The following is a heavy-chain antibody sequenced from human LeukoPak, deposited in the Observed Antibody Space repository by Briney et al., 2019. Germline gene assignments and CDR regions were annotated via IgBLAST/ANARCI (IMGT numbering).Heavy chain of an antibody. Sequence: SETLSLTCTVSGGSISSYYWSWIRQPPGKGLEWIGYTYYSGSTNYNPSLKSRVTISVDTSKNQFSLKLSSVTAADTAVYYCARHSSGWSGSDYWGQGTLVTVSS. CDR2: TYYSGST. CDR3: ARHSSGWSGSDY. J-gene: IGHJ4*02. D-gene: IGHD6-19*01. CDR1: GGSISSYY. V-gene: IGHV4-59*08.